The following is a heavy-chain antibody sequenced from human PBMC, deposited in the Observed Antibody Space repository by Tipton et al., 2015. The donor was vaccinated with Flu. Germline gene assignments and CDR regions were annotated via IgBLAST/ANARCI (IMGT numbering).Heavy chain of an antibody. CDR2: VYHSGST. Sequence: TLSLTCAVSGYSISSGYYWGWIRQPPGKGLEWIGSVYHSGSTYYNPSLKSRVTISVDTSKNQFSLKLSSVTAADTAVYYCARDRTGTGAFDIWGQGTMVTVSS. D-gene: IGHD1-1*01. CDR3: ARDRTGTGAFDI. V-gene: IGHV4-38-2*01. J-gene: IGHJ3*02. CDR1: GYSISSGYY.